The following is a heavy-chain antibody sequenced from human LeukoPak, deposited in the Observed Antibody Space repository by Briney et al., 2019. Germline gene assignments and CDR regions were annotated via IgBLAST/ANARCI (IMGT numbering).Heavy chain of an antibody. J-gene: IGHJ6*03. Sequence: GGSLSLSCAASGVTFSSSAMNWGCQPPGKGLEWVSYISSSSSTIYYADPVKGRYTISRDNAKNSLYLQMNSLRGEDTAVYYCAKDRRVRGVRGIYYMDVWGKGTTVTISS. D-gene: IGHD3-10*01. V-gene: IGHV3-48*01. CDR1: GVTFSSSA. CDR2: ISSSSSTI. CDR3: AKDRRVRGVRGIYYMDV.